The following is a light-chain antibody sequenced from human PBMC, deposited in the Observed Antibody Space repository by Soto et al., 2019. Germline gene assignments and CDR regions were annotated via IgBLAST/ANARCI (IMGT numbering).Light chain of an antibody. V-gene: IGLV2-14*01. CDR1: SSDVGGYDY. CDR2: DVN. CDR3: STYTGSSTFV. J-gene: IGLJ1*01. Sequence: QSTLTQAASVSGSPGQSFNISCTGNSSDVGGYDYVSWYQQLPGKAPKLLIYDVNNRPSGVFHRFSGSKSGNTASLTISGLQAVGEADYYCSTYTGSSTFVFRCGTKVTVL.